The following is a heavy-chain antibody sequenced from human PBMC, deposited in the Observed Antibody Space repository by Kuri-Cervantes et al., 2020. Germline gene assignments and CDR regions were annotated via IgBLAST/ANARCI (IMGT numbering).Heavy chain of an antibody. J-gene: IGHJ6*02. CDR3: ARDPELDYDYVWGSYRYYYYYGMDV. Sequence: LRLSCTVSGGSISSGGYYWSWIRQPAGKGLEWIGRIYTSGSTNYNPSLKSRVTMSVDTSKNQFSLKLSSVTATDTAVYYCARDPELDYDYVWGSYRYYYYYGMDVWGQGTTVTVSS. D-gene: IGHD3-16*02. CDR1: GGSISSGGYY. V-gene: IGHV4-61*02. CDR2: IYTSGST.